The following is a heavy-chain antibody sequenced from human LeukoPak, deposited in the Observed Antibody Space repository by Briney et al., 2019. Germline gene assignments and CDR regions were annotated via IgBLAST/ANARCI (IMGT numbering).Heavy chain of an antibody. CDR2: IYYSGST. D-gene: IGHD5/OR15-5a*01. Sequence: SETLSLTCTVSGGSINSYYWSWIRQPPGKGLEWIGYIYYSGSTNYNPSLKSRVTMSVDMSDNQFSLKLSSVTAADTAVYYCARLYAHSFGMAVWGQGTTVTVSS. CDR1: GGSINSYY. V-gene: IGHV4-59*08. J-gene: IGHJ6*02. CDR3: ARLYAHSFGMAV.